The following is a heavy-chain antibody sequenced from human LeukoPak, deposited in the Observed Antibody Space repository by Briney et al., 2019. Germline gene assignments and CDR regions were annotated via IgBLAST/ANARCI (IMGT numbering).Heavy chain of an antibody. Sequence: PSETLSLTCTVSGGSISSYYWSWIRQPPGKGLEWIGYIYYSGSTNYNPSLKSRVTISVDTSKNQFSLKLSSVTAADTAVYYCASNTAMVKYPFYYYYYGMDVWGQGTTVTVSS. CDR3: ASNTAMVKYPFYYYYYGMDV. J-gene: IGHJ6*02. CDR2: IYYSGST. CDR1: GGSISSYY. V-gene: IGHV4-59*01. D-gene: IGHD5-18*01.